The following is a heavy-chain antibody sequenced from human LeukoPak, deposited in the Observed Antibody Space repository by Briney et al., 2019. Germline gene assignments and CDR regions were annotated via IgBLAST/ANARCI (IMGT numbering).Heavy chain of an antibody. J-gene: IGHJ3*02. CDR2: IIPIFATA. V-gene: IGHV1-69*05. CDR1: GGTFSNYA. CDR3: ATGEVTYYSRWGFEI. D-gene: IGHD3-16*01. Sequence: SVKVSFKASGGTFSNYAVSWVQQAPGQGLEWMGGIIPIFATADYPQKFQGRVTITTDESRTTAYLELRNLRSEDTAVYYCATGEVTYYSRWGFEIWGQGTMVTVSS.